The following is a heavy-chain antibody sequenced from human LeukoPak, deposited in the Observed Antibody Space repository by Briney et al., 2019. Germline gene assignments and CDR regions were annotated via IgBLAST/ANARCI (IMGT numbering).Heavy chain of an antibody. CDR3: AAEHPYEYDSSGIKAAGYFDL. J-gene: IGHJ2*01. D-gene: IGHD3-22*01. Sequence: PSGTLSLTYTVSGGSISSSYWCWIRQPPGEGLEWIWRIYTSGGTNYNPSLQSRVTMSVATSKNQTSLKLNSVTAAPTTLYYLAAEHPYEYDSSGIKAAGYFDLWGHGTLVTVSS. CDR2: IYTSGGT. CDR1: GGSISSSY. V-gene: IGHV4-4*07.